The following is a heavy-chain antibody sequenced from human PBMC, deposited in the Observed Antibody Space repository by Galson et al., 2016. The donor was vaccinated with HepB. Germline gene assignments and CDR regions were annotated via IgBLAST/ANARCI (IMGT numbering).Heavy chain of an antibody. CDR2: IWFDGRND. D-gene: IGHD5-12*01. CDR1: GFTFRNNG. V-gene: IGHV3-33*06. CDR3: AKWLGGRNGCLDY. Sequence: SLRLSCAASGFTFRNNGMHWVRPAPGKGLEWVAFIWFDGRNDNHAESVRGRFSISRDNSKNILYLQMNSLRADDTAVYYCAKWLGGRNGCLDYWGQGTLVAVSS. J-gene: IGHJ4*02.